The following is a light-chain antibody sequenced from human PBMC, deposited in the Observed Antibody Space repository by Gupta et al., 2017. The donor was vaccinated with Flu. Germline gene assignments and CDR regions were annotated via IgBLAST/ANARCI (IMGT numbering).Light chain of an antibody. Sequence: DIQMTQSPSTLSASVGDRVSITCRASQSVSSWLAWYQQKPGKAPKLLIYKASTLGNGVPSRFSGSGSVTEFTLTISILQPDDFATYYCQQYSTSSYGFGQGTKLDIK. J-gene: IGKJ2*03. CDR3: QQYSTSSYG. V-gene: IGKV1-5*03. CDR2: KAS. CDR1: QSVSSW.